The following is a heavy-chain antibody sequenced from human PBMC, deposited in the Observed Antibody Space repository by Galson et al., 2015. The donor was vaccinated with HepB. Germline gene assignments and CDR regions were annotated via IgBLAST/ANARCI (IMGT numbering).Heavy chain of an antibody. Sequence: SVKVSCKASGGTFSSYAISWVRQAPGQGLEWMGGIIPIFGTANYAQKFQGRVTITADESTSTAYMELSSLRSEDTAVYYCAREPGIHNWFDPWGQGTLVTVSS. CDR1: GGTFSSYA. CDR2: IIPIFGTA. J-gene: IGHJ5*02. V-gene: IGHV1-69*13. D-gene: IGHD6-13*01. CDR3: AREPGIHNWFDP.